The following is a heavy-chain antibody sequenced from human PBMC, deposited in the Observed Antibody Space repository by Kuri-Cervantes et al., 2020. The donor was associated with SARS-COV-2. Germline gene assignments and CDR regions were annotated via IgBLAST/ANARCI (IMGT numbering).Heavy chain of an antibody. V-gene: IGHV3-74*01. J-gene: IGHJ4*02. CDR1: GFSFSSYW. CDR3: ARDVDPYYDYWSGSAGY. D-gene: IGHD3-3*01. CDR2: IYTVGSTA. Sequence: GGLLRPSCAALGFSFSSYWMHWVRQAPGKGLVWVSRIYTVGSTASYADSVKGRFTISRDNAKNTLFLQMNSLRAEDTAVYYCARDVDPYYDYWSGSAGYWGQGTLVTVSS.